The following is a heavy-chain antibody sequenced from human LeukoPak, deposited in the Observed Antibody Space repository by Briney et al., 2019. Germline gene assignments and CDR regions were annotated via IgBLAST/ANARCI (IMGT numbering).Heavy chain of an antibody. CDR3: AKISVVVVPAATPYYFDY. CDR2: ISGSGGST. Sequence: GGSLRLPCAASGFTFSSYAMSWVRQAPGKGLEWVSAISGSGGSTYYADSVKGRFTISRDNSKNTLYLQMNSLRAEDTAVYYCAKISVVVVPAATPYYFDYWGQGTLVTVSS. CDR1: GFTFSSYA. D-gene: IGHD2-2*01. V-gene: IGHV3-23*01. J-gene: IGHJ4*02.